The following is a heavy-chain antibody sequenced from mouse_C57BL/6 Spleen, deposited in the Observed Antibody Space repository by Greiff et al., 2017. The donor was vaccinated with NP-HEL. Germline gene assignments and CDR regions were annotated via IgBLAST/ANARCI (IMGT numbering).Heavy chain of an antibody. J-gene: IGHJ2*01. CDR3: AREETVVGGDYFDY. CDR2: IHPNSGST. V-gene: IGHV1-64*01. Sequence: VQLQQPGAELVKPGASVKLSCKASGYTFTSYWMHWVKQRPGQGLEWIGMIHPNSGSTNYNEKFNSKATLTVDKSSSTAYMQLSSLTSEDSAVYYCAREETVVGGDYFDYWGQGTTLTVSS. D-gene: IGHD1-1*01. CDR1: GYTFTSYW.